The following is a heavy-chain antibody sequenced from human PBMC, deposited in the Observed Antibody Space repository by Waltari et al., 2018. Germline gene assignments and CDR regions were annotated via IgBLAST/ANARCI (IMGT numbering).Heavy chain of an antibody. CDR1: GGSFSGHY. CDR3: ARNSRDGYRLPGIIAY. D-gene: IGHD2-21*01. V-gene: IGHV4-34*02. Sequence: QVQLQQWGARLLKPSETLSLTCAASGGSFSGHYWAWIRQAPGKGLEWIGEINHRGNINHNPSLKSRVTISVDTSKSQFSLSLNSVTAADTAVYYCARNSRDGYRLPGIIAYWGQGSLVTVSS. J-gene: IGHJ4*02. CDR2: INHRGNI.